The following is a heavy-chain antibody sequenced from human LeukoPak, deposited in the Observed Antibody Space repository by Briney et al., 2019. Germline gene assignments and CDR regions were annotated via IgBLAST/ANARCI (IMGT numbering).Heavy chain of an antibody. CDR3: TRHAAAAPFDY. CDR2: IRSKANSYAT. D-gene: IGHD6-13*01. Sequence: PGGSLRLSCAASGFTFSGSAMHWVRQASGKGLDWVGRIRSKANSYATAYAASVKGRFTISRDDSKNTAYLQMNSLKTEDTAVYYCTRHAAAAPFDYWGQGTLVTVSS. V-gene: IGHV3-73*01. CDR1: GFTFSGSA. J-gene: IGHJ4*02.